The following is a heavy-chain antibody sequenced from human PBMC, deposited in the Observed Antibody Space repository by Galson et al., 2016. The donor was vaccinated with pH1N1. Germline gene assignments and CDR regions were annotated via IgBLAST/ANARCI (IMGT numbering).Heavy chain of an antibody. Sequence: ETLSLTCTVSGASISNSNYYWGWIRQPPGKGLEWIANIYYSGITYYDASLTSRVTISVDTSKKQFSLKLNSVIAADTAVYYCARLWYGEYIDYWGQGTRVTVSS. J-gene: IGHJ4*02. CDR2: IYYSGIT. V-gene: IGHV4-39*01. D-gene: IGHD3-10*01. CDR1: GASISNSNYY. CDR3: ARLWYGEYIDY.